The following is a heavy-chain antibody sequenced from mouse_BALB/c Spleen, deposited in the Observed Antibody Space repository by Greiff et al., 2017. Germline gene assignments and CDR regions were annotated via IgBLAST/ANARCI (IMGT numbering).Heavy chain of an antibody. D-gene: IGHD1-1*01. CDR1: GYSITSDYA. CDR3: ARDYGNYFDY. J-gene: IGHJ2*01. CDR2: ISYSGST. V-gene: IGHV3-2*02. Sequence: EVHLVESGPGLVKPSQSLSLTCTVTGYSITSDYAWNWIRQFPGNKLEWMGYISYSGSTSYNPSLKSRISITRDTSKNQFFLQLNSVTTEDTATYYCARDYGNYFDYWGQGTTLTVSS.